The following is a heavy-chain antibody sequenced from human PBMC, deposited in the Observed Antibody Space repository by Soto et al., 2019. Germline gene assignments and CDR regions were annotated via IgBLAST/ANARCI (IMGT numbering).Heavy chain of an antibody. CDR2: IYSGGST. V-gene: IGHV3-53*01. CDR1: GFTVSSNY. D-gene: IGHD3-9*01. CDR3: ARGEDILTGYYPFDY. J-gene: IGHJ4*02. Sequence: GGSLRLSCAASGFTVSSNYMSWVRQAPGKGLEWVSVIYSGGSTYYADSVKGRFTISRDNSKNTLYLQMNSLRAEDTAVYYCARGEDILTGYYPFDYWGQGTLVTVSS.